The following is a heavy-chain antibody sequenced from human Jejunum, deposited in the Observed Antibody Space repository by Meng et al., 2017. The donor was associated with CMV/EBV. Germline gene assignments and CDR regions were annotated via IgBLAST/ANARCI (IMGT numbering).Heavy chain of an antibody. CDR2: SYSAGMT. Sequence: FTVNSNFMTWVRQAPGKGLEWVAVSYSAGMTYYADSVKGRFTISRDNSKNTMYLQMNGLRLEDTAVYYCATEVAVRNYFSYGMDVWGQGTAVTVSS. D-gene: IGHD3-10*01. V-gene: IGHV3-66*02. CDR1: FTVNSNF. J-gene: IGHJ6*02. CDR3: ATEVAVRNYFSYGMDV.